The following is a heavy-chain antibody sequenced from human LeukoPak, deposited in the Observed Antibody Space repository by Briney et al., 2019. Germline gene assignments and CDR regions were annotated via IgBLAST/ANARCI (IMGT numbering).Heavy chain of an antibody. V-gene: IGHV3-23*01. CDR1: GFTFSSYA. Sequence: GGSLRLACAPSGFTFSSYAMSWVRQAPGKGLEWVSTISGSGGSTYYADSVKGRFTISRDNSKNTLYLQMNRLRAEDTAVYYCAKSEFSYGNYYFDYWGQGTLVTVSS. CDR2: ISGSGGST. J-gene: IGHJ4*02. D-gene: IGHD5-18*01. CDR3: AKSEFSYGNYYFDY.